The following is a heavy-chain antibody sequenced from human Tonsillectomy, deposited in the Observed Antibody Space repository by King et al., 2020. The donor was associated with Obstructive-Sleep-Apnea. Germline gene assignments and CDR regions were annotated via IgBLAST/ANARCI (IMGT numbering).Heavy chain of an antibody. D-gene: IGHD4-17*01. J-gene: IGHJ4*02. V-gene: IGHV3-30*18. Sequence: VQLVESGGGVVQPGRSLRLSCATSRFTFSSYGMHWVRQAPGKGLEWEAVISYDGSNKHYADSVKGRFTISRDNSKNTLYLQMNSLRAEDTAVYYCAKANYGDYSLGYWGQGTLVTVSS. CDR1: RFTFSSYG. CDR3: AKANYGDYSLGY. CDR2: ISYDGSNK.